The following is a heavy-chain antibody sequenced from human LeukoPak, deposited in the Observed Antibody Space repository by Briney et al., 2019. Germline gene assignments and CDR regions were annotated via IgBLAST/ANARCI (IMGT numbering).Heavy chain of an antibody. CDR3: ASGGRVTSLDY. Sequence: SETLSLTCTVSGGSISSYCWSWIRQPPGKGLEWIGYIYYSGSTNYNPSLKSRVTISVDTSKNQFSLKLSSVTAADTAVYYCASGGRVTSLDYWGQGTLVTVSS. D-gene: IGHD2-21*02. V-gene: IGHV4-59*08. CDR1: GGSISSYC. CDR2: IYYSGST. J-gene: IGHJ4*02.